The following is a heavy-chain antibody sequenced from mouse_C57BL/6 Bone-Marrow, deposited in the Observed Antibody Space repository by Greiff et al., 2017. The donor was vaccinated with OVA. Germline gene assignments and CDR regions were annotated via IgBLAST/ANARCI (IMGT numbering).Heavy chain of an antibody. CDR3: ERTNWAFSY. V-gene: IGHV5-6*01. Sequence: EVQGVESGGDLVKPGGSLKLSCAASGFTFSSYGMSWVRQTPDKRLEWVATISSGGSYPYYPDSVKGRFTISRDNAKNTLYLQMSSLKSEDTAMYYCERTNWAFSYWGQGTLVTVSA. CDR2: ISSGGSYP. CDR1: GFTFSSYG. D-gene: IGHD4-1*01. J-gene: IGHJ3*01.